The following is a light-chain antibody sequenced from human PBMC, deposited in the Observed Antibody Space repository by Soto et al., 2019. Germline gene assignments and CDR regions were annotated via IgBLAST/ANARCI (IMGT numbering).Light chain of an antibody. V-gene: IGLV8-61*01. Sequence: VCPGGTVTLTCGLSSGSVSTSYYPSWYQQTPGQAPRTLIYSTNIRSSGVPDRFSGSILGNKAALTITGAQADDESDYYCVLFMGSGISVFGGGTKLTVL. CDR1: SGSVSTSYY. J-gene: IGLJ3*02. CDR2: STN. CDR3: VLFMGSGISV.